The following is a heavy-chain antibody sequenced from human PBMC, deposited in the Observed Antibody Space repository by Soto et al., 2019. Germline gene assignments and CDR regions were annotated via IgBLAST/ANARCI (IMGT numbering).Heavy chain of an antibody. CDR3: ARGRFSTTYYAGFDP. D-gene: IGHD1-26*01. V-gene: IGHV3-30*04. Sequence: QVQLVESGGGVVQPGRSLRLSCAASGFTFSSYALDWVRQAPGKGLEWVAVISYDGKSQYYGESVKGRFTISRDNSKNTLYLQMNSLRGEDTAVYYCARGRFSTTYYAGFDPWGQGTLVTVSP. CDR2: ISYDGKSQ. J-gene: IGHJ5*02. CDR1: GFTFSSYA.